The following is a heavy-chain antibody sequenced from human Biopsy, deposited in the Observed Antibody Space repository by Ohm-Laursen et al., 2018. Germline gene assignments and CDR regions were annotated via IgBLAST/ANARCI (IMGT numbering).Heavy chain of an antibody. V-gene: IGHV3-23*01. Sequence: SLRLSCAASGFTFSDYAMSWVRQAPGKGLEWVSVVSRSGSTTYYTDSVKGRFSISRDKSKNSVFLQMNSLRAEDTSVYKCAKGRAGGSGHGHWFDPWGQGTLVIVSS. CDR2: VSRSGSTT. CDR1: GFTFSDYA. CDR3: AKGRAGGSGHGHWFDP. J-gene: IGHJ5*02. D-gene: IGHD1-26*01.